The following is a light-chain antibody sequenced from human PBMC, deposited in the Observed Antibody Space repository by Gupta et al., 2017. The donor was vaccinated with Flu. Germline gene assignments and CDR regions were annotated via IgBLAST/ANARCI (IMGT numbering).Light chain of an antibody. J-gene: IGLJ2*01. Sequence: QSVLTQPPSVSAAPGQKVNISCPGSSSNIGKNYVSWYQHLPGTAPKLLIQENDKRLSGVSDRFSASKSGTSATLGITGLQTGDEAEYYCGTWDTSLGVRVVFGGGTKLTVL. CDR1: SSNIGKNY. CDR2: END. V-gene: IGLV1-51*02. CDR3: GTWDTSLGVRVV.